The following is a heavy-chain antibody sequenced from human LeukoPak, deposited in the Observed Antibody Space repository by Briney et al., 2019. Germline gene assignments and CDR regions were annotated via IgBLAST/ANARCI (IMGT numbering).Heavy chain of an antibody. CDR3: ARADAGGGSTDFDY. CDR2: IIPIFGTA. CDR1: GGTFSSYA. V-gene: IGHV1-69*13. Sequence: SVKVSCNASGGTFSSYAISWVRQAPGQGLEWMGGIIPIFGTANYAQKFQGRVTITADESTSTAYMELSSLRSEDTAVYYCARADAGGGSTDFDYWGQGTLVTVSS. J-gene: IGHJ4*02. D-gene: IGHD1-26*01.